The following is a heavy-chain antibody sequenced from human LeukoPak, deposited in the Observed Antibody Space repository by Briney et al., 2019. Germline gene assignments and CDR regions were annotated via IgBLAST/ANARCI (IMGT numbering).Heavy chain of an antibody. D-gene: IGHD6-19*01. CDR1: GYSFTSYW. CDR2: IDPSDSYT. J-gene: IGHJ4*02. Sequence: GESLKISCKGSGYSFTSYWISWVRQMPGKGLEWMGRIDPSDSYTNYSPSFQGQITISVDKSISIAYLQWSSLKASDTAMYYCARLLQGVAGTWGYWGQGTLVTVS. V-gene: IGHV5-10-1*04. CDR3: ARLLQGVAGTWGY.